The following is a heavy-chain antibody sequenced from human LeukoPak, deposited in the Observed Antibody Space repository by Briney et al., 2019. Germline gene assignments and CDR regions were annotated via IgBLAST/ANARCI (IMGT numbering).Heavy chain of an antibody. CDR1: GDSISSSNSY. D-gene: IGHD3-22*01. J-gene: IGHJ4*02. CDR2: IYKTGSA. Sequence: KASETLSLTCTVPGDSISSSNSYWGWIRQPPGKGLEWIGSIYKTGSAYYDPSLKSRVTISIDTSKNQFSLKLSFVAAADTAVYYCTRGLHPHSFDSSGQNYWGQGTLVTVSS. V-gene: IGHV4-39*07. CDR3: TRGLHPHSFDSSGQNY.